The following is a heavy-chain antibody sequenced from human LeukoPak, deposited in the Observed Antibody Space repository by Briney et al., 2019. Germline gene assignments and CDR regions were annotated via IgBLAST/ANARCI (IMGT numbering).Heavy chain of an antibody. Sequence: SETLSLTCTVSGDSISSYYWNWIRQPAGKGLEWIGRIYTSRITNYNPSLKSRVTISVDTSKNQFSLKLSSVTAADTAVYYCAGEPDSGYDLPRFSSFSSWGQGTLVTVSS. CDR2: IYTSRIT. CDR1: GDSISSYY. D-gene: IGHD5-12*01. V-gene: IGHV4-4*07. CDR3: AGEPDSGYDLPRFSSFSS. J-gene: IGHJ4*02.